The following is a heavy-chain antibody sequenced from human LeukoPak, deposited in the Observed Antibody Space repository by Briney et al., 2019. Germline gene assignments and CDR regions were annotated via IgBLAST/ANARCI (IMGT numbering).Heavy chain of an antibody. CDR3: ARDMGGSGWYSLDY. CDR2: IYTSGST. CDR1: GGSISSESYY. V-gene: IGHV4-61*02. D-gene: IGHD6-19*01. Sequence: SQTLSLTCTVSGGSISSESYYWSWIRQPAGKGLEWIGRIYTSGSTNYNPSLKSRVTISVDTSKNQFSLKLSSVTAADTAVYYCARDMGGSGWYSLDYWGKGTLVTVSS. J-gene: IGHJ4*02.